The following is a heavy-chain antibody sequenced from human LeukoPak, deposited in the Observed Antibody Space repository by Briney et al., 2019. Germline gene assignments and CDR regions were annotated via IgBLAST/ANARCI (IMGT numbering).Heavy chain of an antibody. CDR1: GYSISSGYY. CDR2: IYTSGST. V-gene: IGHV4-4*07. J-gene: IGHJ3*02. Sequence: SETLSLTCTVSGYSISSGYYWSWVRQPAGKGLEWIGRIYTSGSTNYNPSLKSRVTMSIDTSKKQLSLKLNSVTAADTAVYYCARRKRDAFDIWGQGTMVTVS. CDR3: ARRKRDAFDI.